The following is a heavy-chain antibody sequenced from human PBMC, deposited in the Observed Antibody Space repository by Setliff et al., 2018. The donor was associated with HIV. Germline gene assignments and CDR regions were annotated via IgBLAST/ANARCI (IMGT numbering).Heavy chain of an antibody. V-gene: IGHV1-2*02. Sequence: GASVEVSCKASGYTFMEYYIHWLRQAPGQGLEWVGWISPQRGDPKYAQNFEGRVTLTTDTSVNTVYMELRSLRSDDTAVYFCARDGMYSNGWTDHWGQGTLVTVSS. CDR1: GYTFMEYY. CDR2: ISPQRGDP. J-gene: IGHJ5*02. D-gene: IGHD6-19*01. CDR3: ARDGMYSNGWTDH.